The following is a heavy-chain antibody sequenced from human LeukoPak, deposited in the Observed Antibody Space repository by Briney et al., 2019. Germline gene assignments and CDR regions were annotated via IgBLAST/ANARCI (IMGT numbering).Heavy chain of an antibody. J-gene: IGHJ4*02. CDR1: GVSISIYY. D-gene: IGHD1-7*01. Sequence: SETLSLTCTVSGVSISIYYWSWVRQPPGKGLEWIGYIYNSGSTIYNPSLKSRATISADTSKNQFSLQLSSVTAADTAVYYCVRDRELNYRGQGILVTVSS. CDR2: IYNSGST. V-gene: IGHV4-59*01. CDR3: VRDRELNY.